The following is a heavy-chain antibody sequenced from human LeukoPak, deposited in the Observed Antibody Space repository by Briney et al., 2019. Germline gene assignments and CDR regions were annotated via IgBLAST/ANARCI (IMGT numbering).Heavy chain of an antibody. J-gene: IGHJ4*02. CDR3: AKGEYITMIVVVSD. D-gene: IGHD3-22*01. CDR2: ISYDGSNK. Sequence: PGGSLRLSCAASGFTFSSYGMHWVRQAPGKGLEWVAVISYDGSNKYYADSVKGRFTISRDNSKNTLYLQMNSLRAEDTAVYYCAKGEYITMIVVVSDWGQGTLVTVSS. V-gene: IGHV3-30*18. CDR1: GFTFSSYG.